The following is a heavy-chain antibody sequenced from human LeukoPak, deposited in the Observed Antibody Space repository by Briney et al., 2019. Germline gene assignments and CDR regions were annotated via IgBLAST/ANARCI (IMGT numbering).Heavy chain of an antibody. CDR3: ARDPGDIVVVTTAIGAFDI. D-gene: IGHD2-2*01. CDR2: IYSRGST. CDR1: GFTVSSNY. Sequence: GGSLRLSCAASGFTVSSNYMSCVRQAPGKGLEWVSVIYSRGSTYYADSVKGRFTISKDNSKNTLYLQMNSLRVEDTAVYYCARDPGDIVVVTTAIGAFDIWGQGTMVTVSS. V-gene: IGHV3-66*01. J-gene: IGHJ3*02.